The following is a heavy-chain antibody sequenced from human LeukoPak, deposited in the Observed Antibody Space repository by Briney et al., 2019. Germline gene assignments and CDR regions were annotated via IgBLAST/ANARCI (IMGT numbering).Heavy chain of an antibody. CDR3: ASSDSSYYYDSSGYYYQPGY. V-gene: IGHV4-34*01. J-gene: IGHJ4*02. CDR2: INHSGST. Sequence: SETLSLTCAVYGGSFSGYYWSWIRQPPGKGLEWIGEINHSGSTNYNPSLKSRVTISVDTSKNQFSLKLSSVTAADTAVYYCASSDSSYYYDSSGYYYQPGYWGQGTLVTVSS. CDR1: GGSFSGYY. D-gene: IGHD3-22*01.